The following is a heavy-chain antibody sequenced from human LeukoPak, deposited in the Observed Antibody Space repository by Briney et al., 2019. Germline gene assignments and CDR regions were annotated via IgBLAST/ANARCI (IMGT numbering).Heavy chain of an antibody. D-gene: IGHD3-22*01. CDR3: ATNVFDSSGYYPDY. CDR2: IASDGSST. V-gene: IGHV3-74*01. CDR1: GFTFSSYW. Sequence: SGGSLRLSCAASGFTFSSYWMNWVRQAPGKGLVWVSRIASDGSSTTYADSVKGRFSISGDNAKNTLYLQMNSLRVEDTAVYYCATNVFDSSGYYPDYWGQGTLVTVSS. J-gene: IGHJ4*02.